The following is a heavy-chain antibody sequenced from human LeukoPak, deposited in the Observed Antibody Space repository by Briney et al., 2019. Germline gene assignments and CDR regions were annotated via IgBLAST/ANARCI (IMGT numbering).Heavy chain of an antibody. V-gene: IGHV3-33*01. CDR2: IWYDGSNK. CDR3: ARDPPLDYCYMDV. Sequence: GGSLRLSCAASGFTFSSYGMHWVRQAPGKGLEWVAVIWYDGSNKYYADSVKGRFTISRDNSKNTLYLQMNSLRAEDTAVYYCARDPPLDYCYMDVWGKGTTVTVSS. CDR1: GFTFSSYG. J-gene: IGHJ6*03.